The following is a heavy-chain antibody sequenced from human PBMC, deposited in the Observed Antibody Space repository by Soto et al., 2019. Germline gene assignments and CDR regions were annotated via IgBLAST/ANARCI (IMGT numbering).Heavy chain of an antibody. V-gene: IGHV4-59*01. J-gene: IGHJ4*02. CDR1: GGSISSYY. D-gene: IGHD4-17*01. CDR3: ARDTGDYLIDY. CDR2: IYYSGST. Sequence: SETLSLTCTVSGGSISSYYWSWIRQPPGKGLEWIGYIYYSGSTNYNPSLKSRVTISVDTSKNQFSLKLSSVTAADTAVYYCARDTGDYLIDYWGQGTLVTAPQ.